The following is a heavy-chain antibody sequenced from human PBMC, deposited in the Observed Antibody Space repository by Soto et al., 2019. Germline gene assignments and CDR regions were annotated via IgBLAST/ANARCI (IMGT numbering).Heavy chain of an antibody. CDR2: INPDSGAT. CDR3: ARLKYGNLRPPTSLFDP. Sequence: ASVKVSCKASGYTFTAYYIHWVRQAPGQGPEWMAWINPDSGATYSAPKFQGRVTVTSDTSINTSSMELSSLRSDDTAVYYCARLKYGNLRPPTSLFDPWGQGIMVTVS. D-gene: IGHD3-10*01. V-gene: IGHV1-2*02. J-gene: IGHJ5*02. CDR1: GYTFTAYY.